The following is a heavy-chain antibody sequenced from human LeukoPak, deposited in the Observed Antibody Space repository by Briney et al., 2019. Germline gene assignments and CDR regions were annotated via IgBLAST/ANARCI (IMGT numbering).Heavy chain of an antibody. Sequence: TSETLSLTCTVSGDSISSSSYYWGWIRQPPGKGLEWIGSIYYSGSTYYNPSLKSRVTISVDTSKNQFSLKLSSVTAADTAVYYCARDPPAQEVVVVTAAGGYWGQGTLVTVSS. CDR3: ARDPPAQEVVVVTAAGGY. CDR1: GDSISSSSYY. D-gene: IGHD2-21*02. J-gene: IGHJ4*02. CDR2: IYYSGST. V-gene: IGHV4-39*07.